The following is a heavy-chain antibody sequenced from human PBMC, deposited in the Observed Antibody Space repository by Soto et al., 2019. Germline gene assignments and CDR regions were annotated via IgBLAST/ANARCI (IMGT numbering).Heavy chain of an antibody. CDR3: ARDRYYGSGSFFGMGV. CDR1: GGSISSGGYY. Sequence: SETLSLTCTVSGGSISSGGYYWSWIRQHPGKGLEWIGYIYYSGSTYYNPSLKSRVTISVDTSKNQFSLKLSSVTAADTAVYYCARDRYYGSGSFFGMGVCGEGPTVTVSS. V-gene: IGHV4-31*03. CDR2: IYYSGST. D-gene: IGHD3-10*01. J-gene: IGHJ6*02.